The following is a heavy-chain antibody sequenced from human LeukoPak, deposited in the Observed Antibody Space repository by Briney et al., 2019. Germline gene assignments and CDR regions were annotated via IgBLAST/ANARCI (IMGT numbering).Heavy chain of an antibody. Sequence: ASVKVSCRASGYTFPNYGVTWVRQAPGQGLEWMGWISAYNGDTNYAQKFQGRVTLSTDTSTCTAYMEQRSLRSDDTAMYYCARRRYSSGWHLDYWGQGTLVTVSS. D-gene: IGHD6-19*01. V-gene: IGHV1-18*01. J-gene: IGHJ4*02. CDR3: ARRRYSSGWHLDY. CDR1: GYTFPNYG. CDR2: ISAYNGDT.